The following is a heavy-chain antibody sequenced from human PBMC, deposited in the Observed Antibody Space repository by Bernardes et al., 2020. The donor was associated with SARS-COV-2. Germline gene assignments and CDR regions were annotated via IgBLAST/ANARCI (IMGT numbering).Heavy chain of an antibody. CDR2: IIPILGIA. Sequence: SVKVSCKASGGTFSSYTISWVRQAPGQGLEWMGRIIPILGIANYAQKFQGRVTITADKSTSTAYMELSSLRSEDTAVYYCARSSAHSGYDLDYWGQGTLVTVSS. J-gene: IGHJ4*02. CDR1: GGTFSSYT. V-gene: IGHV1-69*02. D-gene: IGHD5-12*01. CDR3: ARSSAHSGYDLDY.